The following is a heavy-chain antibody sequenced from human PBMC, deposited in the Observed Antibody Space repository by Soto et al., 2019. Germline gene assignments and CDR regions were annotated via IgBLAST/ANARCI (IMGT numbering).Heavy chain of an antibody. Sequence: QVQLVQSGPEVKKPGSSVKVSCKVSGGTFSSHAINWLRQAPGQGLEWMGVIIPVTDTPNNAEKFQGRVTITEGKSTTTVYMELSSLTFDDTAVYFCARGNKGPGHYGPGSQGWYGPWGQGTLVTVSS. CDR1: GGTFSSHA. D-gene: IGHD3-10*01. J-gene: IGHJ5*02. CDR2: IIPVTDTP. V-gene: IGHV1-69*06. CDR3: ARGNKGPGHYGPGSQGWYGP.